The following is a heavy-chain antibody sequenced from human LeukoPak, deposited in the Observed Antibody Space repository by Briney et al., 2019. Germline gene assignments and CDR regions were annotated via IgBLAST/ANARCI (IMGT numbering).Heavy chain of an antibody. D-gene: IGHD3-22*01. J-gene: IGHJ4*02. Sequence: GGSLRLSCAASGFTFSSYAMHWARQAPGKGLEWVAVISDDGSNEHYADSVKGRFTVSRDNSKNTLYLQMNSLRPEDTAVYYCAKNDPDSSEDWGQGTLVTVSS. CDR1: GFTFSSYA. CDR2: ISDDGSNE. CDR3: AKNDPDSSED. V-gene: IGHV3-30-3*02.